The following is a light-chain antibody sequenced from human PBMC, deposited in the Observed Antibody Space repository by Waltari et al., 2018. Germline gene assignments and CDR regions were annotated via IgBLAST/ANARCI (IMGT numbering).Light chain of an antibody. CDR2: DVS. Sequence: QSALTQPASVSGSPGQSITISCTGPTRHLGGYNYVSWYQQHPGKAPKLMIYDVSSRPSGISSRFSGSKFGNTASLTISGLQPEDEADYYCSSFTSSSTWVFGGGTKLTVL. V-gene: IGLV2-14*03. CDR1: TRHLGGYNY. J-gene: IGLJ3*02. CDR3: SSFTSSSTWV.